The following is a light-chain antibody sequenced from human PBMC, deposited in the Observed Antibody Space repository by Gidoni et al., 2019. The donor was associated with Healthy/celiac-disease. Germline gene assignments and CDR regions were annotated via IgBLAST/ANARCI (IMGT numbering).Light chain of an antibody. Sequence: DIQMTQSPSSLSASVGDRVTITCRARQSISSYLNWYQQKPGKAPKLLIYAASSLQSGVPSMFSGSGSGTVFTLTISSLQPEDFATYYCQQSYSTPPAFGQGTKVEIK. CDR2: AAS. CDR1: QSISSY. V-gene: IGKV1-39*01. J-gene: IGKJ1*01. CDR3: QQSYSTPPA.